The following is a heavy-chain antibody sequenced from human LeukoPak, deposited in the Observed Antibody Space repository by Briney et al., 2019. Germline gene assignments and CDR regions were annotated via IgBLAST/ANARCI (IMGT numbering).Heavy chain of an antibody. D-gene: IGHD3-22*01. CDR3: ARQYDSSGYLLDY. J-gene: IGHJ4*02. Sequence: PSETLSLTCAVYGGPFSDYFWSWIRQPPGKGLEWIGEINHRGNTKYDPSLKSRVTIARDTSKNQFSLKLSSVTAADTAVYYRARQYDSSGYLLDYWGQGTLVTVSS. CDR1: GGPFSDYF. CDR2: INHRGNT. V-gene: IGHV4-34*01.